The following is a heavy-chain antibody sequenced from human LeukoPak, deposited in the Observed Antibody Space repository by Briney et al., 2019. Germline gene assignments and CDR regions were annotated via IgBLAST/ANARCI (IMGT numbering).Heavy chain of an antibody. CDR2: IRSTSNTI. J-gene: IGHJ4*02. Sequence: GGSLRLSCAASGFSFTTYTMNWVRQAPGKGLEWVSYIRSTSNTIYYADSVKGRFTISRDNARNSLFLQMNSLRAEDTAVYYCARRLDTAMVRWDFDYWGQGTLVTVSS. CDR3: ARRLDTAMVRWDFDY. V-gene: IGHV3-48*01. CDR1: GFSFTTYT. D-gene: IGHD5-18*01.